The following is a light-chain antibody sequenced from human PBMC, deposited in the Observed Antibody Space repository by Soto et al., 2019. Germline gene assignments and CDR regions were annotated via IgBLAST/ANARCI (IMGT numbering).Light chain of an antibody. V-gene: IGLV2-23*02. J-gene: IGLJ3*02. CDR3: CSYAGSSTWV. Sequence: QSALTQPASVSGSPGQSITISCTGTSSDVGSYNLVSWYQQHPGKAPKLMIYEVSKRPSGVSNRFSGSKSGNTASLTISGLQAEDEAEYYCCSYAGSSTWVFGGGTQLTV. CDR1: SSDVGSYNL. CDR2: EVS.